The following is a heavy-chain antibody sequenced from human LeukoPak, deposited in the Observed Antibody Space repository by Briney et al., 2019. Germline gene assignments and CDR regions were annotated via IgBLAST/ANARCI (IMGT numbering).Heavy chain of an antibody. J-gene: IGHJ4*02. CDR3: ARSRGATH. CDR2: IGRSSSYT. D-gene: IGHD3-16*01. CDR1: GFTSSDYY. V-gene: IGHV3-11*03. Sequence: GGSLRFSRAASGFTSSDYYRCWIRKAREEGVEWVSYIGRSSSYTDYASSVKGRFTISRDKAKNSLYLEMTSLKPEDTAVYYCARSRGATHRGRGTLVTVSS.